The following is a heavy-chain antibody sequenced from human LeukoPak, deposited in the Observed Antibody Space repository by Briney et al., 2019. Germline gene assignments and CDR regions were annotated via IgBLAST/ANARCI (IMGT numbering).Heavy chain of an antibody. J-gene: IGHJ1*01. CDR1: GGSISSTTYY. V-gene: IGHV4-39*02. CDR2: IYYSGTT. CDR3: ARGPTLKYFHH. Sequence: SETLSLTCTVSGGSISSTTYYWGWIRQPPGKGLEWIGTIYYSGTTYYNPSLKSRVTISEDTSKNQFSLELSSMTAADTAVYYCARGPTLKYFHHWGQGTLVSVSS.